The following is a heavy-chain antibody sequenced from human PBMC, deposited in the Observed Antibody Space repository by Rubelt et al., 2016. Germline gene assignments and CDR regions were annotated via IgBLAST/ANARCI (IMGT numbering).Heavy chain of an antibody. CDR2: ISSSSSYI. V-gene: IGHV3-21*01. CDR3: AREVTAVAASEFDY. D-gene: IGHD6-19*01. J-gene: IGHJ4*02. CDR1: GFTFSSYS. Sequence: EVQLVESGGDLVQPGGSLRLSCAASGFTFSSYSMNWVRPAPGTGLEWVSSISSSSSYIYYADSVKGRLTISRDNAKNSLYLQMNSLRAEDTAVYYCAREVTAVAASEFDYWGQGTLVTVSS.